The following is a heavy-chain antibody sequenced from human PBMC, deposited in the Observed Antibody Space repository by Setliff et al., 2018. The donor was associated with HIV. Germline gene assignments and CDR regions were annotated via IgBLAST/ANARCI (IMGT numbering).Heavy chain of an antibody. CDR2: INVNSGGT. CDR1: GYLFTGYY. V-gene: IGHV1-2*02. D-gene: IGHD2-21*02. J-gene: IGHJ2*01. Sequence: ASVKVSCKASGYLFTGYYMHWVRQAPGQGLEWMGWINVNSGGTKYAQKFQGRVTLTTDASTSTADMELNSLRSDDTAIYYCARGRYLPYCNADCYGRLDIWGRGTLVTVSS. CDR3: ARGRYLPYCNADCYGRLDI.